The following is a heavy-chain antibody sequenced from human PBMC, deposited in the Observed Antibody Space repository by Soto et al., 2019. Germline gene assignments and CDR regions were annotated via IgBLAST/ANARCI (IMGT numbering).Heavy chain of an antibody. CDR3: ARVLFGSNRWFLP. Sequence: SETLSLTCTVSGGSIISYYWSWIRQPPGKGLEWIGYIYYSGSTNYNPSLKSRVTISVDTSKNQFSLKLSSVTAADTAVYYCARVLFGSNRWFLPWDPGTLVTVSS. CDR2: IYYSGST. J-gene: IGHJ5*02. CDR1: GGSIISYY. D-gene: IGHD3-16*01. V-gene: IGHV4-59*01.